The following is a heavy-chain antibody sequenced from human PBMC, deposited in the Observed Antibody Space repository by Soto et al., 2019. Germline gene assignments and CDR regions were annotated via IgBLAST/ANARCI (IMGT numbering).Heavy chain of an antibody. CDR1: GFTFSSHA. D-gene: IGHD3-22*01. CDR3: AKGYDSSGRHFDY. J-gene: IGHJ4*02. CDR2: ISGSGAAT. V-gene: IGHV3-23*01. Sequence: PGGSLRLSCAASGFTFSSHAMNWVRQAPGKGLEWVSGISGSGAATNYADSVKGRFTISRDNSKNTLYLQMNSLRAEDTAVYYCAKGYDSSGRHFDYWGQGTLVTVSS.